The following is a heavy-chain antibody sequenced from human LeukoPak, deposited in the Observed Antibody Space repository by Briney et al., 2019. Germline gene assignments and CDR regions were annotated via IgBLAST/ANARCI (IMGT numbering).Heavy chain of an antibody. CDR1: GFTFSSYS. Sequence: GGSLRLSCAASGFTFSSYSMNWVRQTPGKGLEWVSGISDSGDSTYYADSVKGRFTISRDNSKNTVYLQMSSLRAEDTAVYYCARDRGPRWFYFDYWGQGTLITVSS. CDR2: ISDSGDST. J-gene: IGHJ4*02. CDR3: ARDRGPRWFYFDY. V-gene: IGHV3-23*01. D-gene: IGHD3-9*01.